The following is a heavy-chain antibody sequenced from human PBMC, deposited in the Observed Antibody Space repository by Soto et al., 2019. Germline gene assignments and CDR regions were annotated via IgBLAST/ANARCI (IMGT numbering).Heavy chain of an antibody. V-gene: IGHV1-46*01. CDR2: INPSGGST. CDR3: ARDALDIVVVPAAIRRYSSGWSLYYYYGMDV. J-gene: IGHJ6*02. CDR1: GYTFTSYY. D-gene: IGHD2-2*01. Sequence: ASVKVSCKASGYTFTSYYMHWVRQAPGQGLEWMGIINPSGGSTSYAQKFQGRVTMTRDTSTSTVYMELSSLRSEDTAVDYCARDALDIVVVPAAIRRYSSGWSLYYYYGMDVWGQGTTVTVSS.